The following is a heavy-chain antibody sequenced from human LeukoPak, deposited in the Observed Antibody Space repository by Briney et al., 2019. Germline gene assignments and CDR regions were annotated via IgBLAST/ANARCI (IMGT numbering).Heavy chain of an antibody. J-gene: IGHJ3*02. CDR1: GFTFSSYE. V-gene: IGHV3-48*03. CDR2: ISSSGSTI. CDR3: ARRYDKNAFDI. Sequence: GGSLRLSCAASGFTFSSYEMNWVRQAPGKGLEWVSYISSSGSTIYYADSVKGRFTISRDNAKNSLYLQMNSLRAEDTAVYYCARRYDKNAFDIWGQGTMVTVSS. D-gene: IGHD3-10*01.